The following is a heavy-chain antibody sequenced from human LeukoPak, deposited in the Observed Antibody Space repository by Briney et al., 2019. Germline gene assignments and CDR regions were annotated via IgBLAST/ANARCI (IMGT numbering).Heavy chain of an antibody. J-gene: IGHJ4*02. Sequence: GGSLRLSCAASGFTFSSYSMNWVRQAPGKGLEWVSYISSSSTIYYADSVKGRFTISRDNAKNSLYLQMNSLRAEDTAVYYCARALSIAARPSYWGQGTLVTVSS. CDR3: ARALSIAARPSY. CDR1: GFTFSSYS. CDR2: ISSSSTI. V-gene: IGHV3-48*01. D-gene: IGHD6-6*01.